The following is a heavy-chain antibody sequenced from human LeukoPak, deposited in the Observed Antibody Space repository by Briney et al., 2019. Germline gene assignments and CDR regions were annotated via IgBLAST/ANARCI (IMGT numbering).Heavy chain of an antibody. CDR3: ARKAFCNSATCYGALDV. CDR2: IYYDGRNK. CDR1: GFTFSAIG. V-gene: IGHV3-30*02. J-gene: IGHJ3*01. Sequence: GGSLSLSCVASGFTFSAIGMHWVRQAPGKGLEWVAYIYYDGRNKYYADSVKGRFTISRDNSKNTLYLQLNSLGAADTAVYYCARKAFCNSATCYGALDVWGQGTMGTVSS. D-gene: IGHD2/OR15-2a*01.